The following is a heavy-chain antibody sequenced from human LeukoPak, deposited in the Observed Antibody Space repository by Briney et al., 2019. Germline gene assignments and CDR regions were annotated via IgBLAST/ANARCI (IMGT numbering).Heavy chain of an antibody. CDR1: GYTFTSYY. D-gene: IGHD2-2*01. Sequence: ASVKVSCKASGYTFTSYYMHWVRQAPGQGLEWMGIINPSGGSTSYAQKFQGRVTMTRDTSTSTVYMELSSLRSEDTAVYYCARVGYCSNTSCYGGDHYMDVWGKGTRVTVSS. J-gene: IGHJ6*03. V-gene: IGHV1-46*01. CDR3: ARVGYCSNTSCYGGDHYMDV. CDR2: INPSGGST.